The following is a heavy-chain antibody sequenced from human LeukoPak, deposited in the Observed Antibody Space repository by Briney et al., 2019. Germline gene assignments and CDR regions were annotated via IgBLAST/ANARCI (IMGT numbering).Heavy chain of an antibody. Sequence: GGSLRLSCAASGFIFSNYGMNWVRQAPGKGLEWVAAISASGSATSYADSVRGRFTISRDNSKSTTYLQMNSLRAEDTAVFYCAKTYYYDSSGSYYFDHWGQGTLVTVSS. J-gene: IGHJ4*02. CDR1: GFIFSNYG. D-gene: IGHD3-22*01. CDR3: AKTYYYDSSGSYYFDH. CDR2: ISASGSAT. V-gene: IGHV3-23*01.